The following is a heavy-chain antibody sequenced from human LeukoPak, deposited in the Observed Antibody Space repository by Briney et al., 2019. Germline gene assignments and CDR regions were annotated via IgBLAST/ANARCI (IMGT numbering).Heavy chain of an antibody. CDR3: TTESDSSGWYFDY. J-gene: IGHJ4*02. Sequence: PGGSLRLSCAASGFTFSSYWMSWVRQAPGKGLEWVGRIKSKTDGGTTDYAAPVKGRFTISRDDSKNTLYLQMNSLKTEDTAVYYCTTESDSSGWYFDYWGQGTPVTVSS. D-gene: IGHD6-19*01. CDR2: IKSKTDGGTT. V-gene: IGHV3-15*01. CDR1: GFTFSSYW.